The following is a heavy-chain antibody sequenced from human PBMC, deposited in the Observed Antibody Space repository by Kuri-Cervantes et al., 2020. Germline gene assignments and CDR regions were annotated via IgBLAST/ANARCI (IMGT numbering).Heavy chain of an antibody. V-gene: IGHV4-59*08. D-gene: IGHD3-3*01. CDR2: IYYSGST. Sequence: SETLSLTCTVSGGSISSYYWSWIRQPPGKGLEWIGYIYYSGSTNYNPSLKSRVTISVDTSKNQFSLKLSSVTAADTAVYYFARQGVIMVWYFDLWGRGTLVTVSS. CDR1: GGSISSYY. J-gene: IGHJ2*01. CDR3: ARQGVIMVWYFDL.